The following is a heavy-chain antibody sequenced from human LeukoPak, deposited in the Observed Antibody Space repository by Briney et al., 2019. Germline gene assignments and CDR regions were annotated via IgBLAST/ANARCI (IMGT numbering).Heavy chain of an antibody. CDR2: IYPGDSDT. CDR3: ARHAGVYYYDSSGSMDH. J-gene: IGHJ4*02. D-gene: IGHD3-22*01. CDR1: GYSFTSYW. Sequence: GESLKISCXGSGYSFTSYWIGWVRQMPGKGLEWMGIIYPGDSDTRDSPSFQGQVTISADKSISTAYLQWSSLKASDTAMYYCARHAGVYYYDSSGSMDHWGQGTLVTVSS. V-gene: IGHV5-51*01.